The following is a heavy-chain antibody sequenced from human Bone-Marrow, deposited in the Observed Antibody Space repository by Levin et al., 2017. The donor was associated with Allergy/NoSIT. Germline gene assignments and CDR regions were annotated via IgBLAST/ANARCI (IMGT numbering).Heavy chain of an antibody. CDR1: GFTFSSYS. V-gene: IGHV3-21*01. J-gene: IGHJ3*02. Sequence: GESLKISCAASGFTFSSYSMNWVRQAPGKGLEWVSSISSSSSYIYYADSVKGRFTISRDNAKNSLYLQMNSLRAEDTAVYYCAREDWNYGDAFDIWGQGTMVTVSS. CDR3: AREDWNYGDAFDI. CDR2: ISSSSSYI. D-gene: IGHD1-7*01.